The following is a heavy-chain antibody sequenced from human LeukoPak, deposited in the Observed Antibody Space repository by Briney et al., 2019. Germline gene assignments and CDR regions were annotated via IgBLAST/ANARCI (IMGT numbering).Heavy chain of an antibody. D-gene: IGHD2-2*01. V-gene: IGHV4-59*08. J-gene: IGHJ3*02. Sequence: SETLSLTCTVSGGSISSYYWSWLRQPPGKGLEWIGYIYYSGSTNYNPSLKSRVTISVDTSKNQFSLKLSSVTAADTAVYYCAAQLASDASDIWGQGTMVTVSS. CDR3: AAQLASDASDI. CDR1: GGSISSYY. CDR2: IYYSGST.